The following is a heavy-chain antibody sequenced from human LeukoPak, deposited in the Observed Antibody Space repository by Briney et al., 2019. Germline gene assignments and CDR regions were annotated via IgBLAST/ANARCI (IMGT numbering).Heavy chain of an antibody. D-gene: IGHD6-19*01. J-gene: IGHJ4*02. V-gene: IGHV1-69*13. CDR3: ARKSIAVAGTGFDY. CDR2: IIPIFGTA. CDR1: GGTFSSYA. Sequence: ASVKVSGKASGGTFSSYAISWVRQAPGQGLEWMGGIIPIFGTANYAQKFQGRVTITADESTSTAYMELSSLRSEDTAVYYCARKSIAVAGTGFDYWGQGTLVTVSS.